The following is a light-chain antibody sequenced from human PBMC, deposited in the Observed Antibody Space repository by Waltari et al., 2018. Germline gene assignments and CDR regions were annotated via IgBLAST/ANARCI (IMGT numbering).Light chain of an antibody. CDR3: QMYVSLPVT. CDR2: DAS. CDR1: QSVSRS. J-gene: IGKJ1*01. Sequence: LTQSPCTLSLSPGERATLPCRASQSVSRSLSWYQQKHGKAPRLLIYDASTRATGVPDRFSGGGSGTDFSLTISRLEPEDFAVYYCQMYVSLPVTFGEGTKVEI. V-gene: IGKV3-20*01.